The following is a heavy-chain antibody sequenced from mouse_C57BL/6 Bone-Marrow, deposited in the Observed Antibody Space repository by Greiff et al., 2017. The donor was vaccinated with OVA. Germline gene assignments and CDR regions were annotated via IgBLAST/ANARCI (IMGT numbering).Heavy chain of an antibody. V-gene: IGHV1-82*01. J-gene: IGHJ2*01. CDR2: IYPGDGDP. CDR3: APYYYGSSYGY. CDR1: GYAFSSSW. D-gene: IGHD1-1*01. Sequence: VQLQQSGPELVKPGASVKISCKASGYAFSSSWMNWVKQRPGKGLEWIGRIYPGDGDPNYNGKFKGKATLTADKSSSTAYMQLSSLTSEDSAVYFCAPYYYGSSYGYWGQGTTLTVSS.